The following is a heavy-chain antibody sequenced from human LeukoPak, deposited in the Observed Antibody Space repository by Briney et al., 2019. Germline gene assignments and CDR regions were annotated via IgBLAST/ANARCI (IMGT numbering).Heavy chain of an antibody. J-gene: IGHJ4*02. CDR1: GGSISNYY. Sequence: SETLSLTCTVSGGSISNYYWSWIRQPPGKGLEWIGYIYYSGSTNYNPSLKSRVTISVDTSKNQFSLKLSSVTAADTAVYYCARVRGYSYGAFDYWGQGTLVTVSS. CDR3: ARVRGYSYGAFDY. CDR2: IYYSGST. V-gene: IGHV4-59*01. D-gene: IGHD5-18*01.